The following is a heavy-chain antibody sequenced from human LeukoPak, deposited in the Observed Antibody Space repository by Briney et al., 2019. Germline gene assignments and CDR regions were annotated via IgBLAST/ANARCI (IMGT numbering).Heavy chain of an antibody. Sequence: SGGSLRLSXGASGFTFSTSWMNWVRQAPGKGLVWVSRINSDGSSTSYADSVKGRFTISRDNAKNTLYLQMNSLRAEDTAVYYCARDRVPYGDYEFDYWGQGTLVTVSS. CDR3: ARDRVPYGDYEFDY. V-gene: IGHV3-74*01. CDR2: INSDGSST. J-gene: IGHJ4*02. CDR1: GFTFSTSW. D-gene: IGHD4-17*01.